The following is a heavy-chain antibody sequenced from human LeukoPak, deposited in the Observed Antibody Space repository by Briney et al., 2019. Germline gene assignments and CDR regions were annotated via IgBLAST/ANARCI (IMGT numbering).Heavy chain of an antibody. V-gene: IGHV5-51*01. CDR1: GYSFTSYW. J-gene: IGHJ4*02. CDR3: ARAITIFGVVIGFDY. CDR2: IYPGDSDT. Sequence: GESLKISCKGSGYSFTSYWIGWVRQMPGKGLEWMGIIYPGDSDTRYSPSFRGQVTISADKSISTAYLQWSSLKASDTAMYYCARAITIFGVVIGFDYWGQGTLVTVSS. D-gene: IGHD3-3*01.